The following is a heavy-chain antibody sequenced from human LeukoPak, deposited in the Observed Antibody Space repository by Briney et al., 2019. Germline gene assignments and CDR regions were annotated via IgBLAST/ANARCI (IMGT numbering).Heavy chain of an antibody. CDR3: AREPGSPVDAFDI. CDR2: IYYSGST. CDR1: GGSISSGGYY. V-gene: IGHV4-31*03. D-gene: IGHD1-14*01. Sequence: SETLSLTCTVSGGSISSGGYYWSWIRQHPGKGLEWIGYIYYSGSTYYNPSLKSRVTISVDTSKNQFSLKLSSVTAADTAVYYCAREPGSPVDAFDIWGQGTMVTVSS. J-gene: IGHJ3*02.